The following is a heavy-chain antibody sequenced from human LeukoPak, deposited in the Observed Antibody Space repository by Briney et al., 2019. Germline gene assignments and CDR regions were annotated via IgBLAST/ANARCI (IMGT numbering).Heavy chain of an antibody. V-gene: IGHV6-1*01. D-gene: IGHD2-2*02. CDR1: GDSVSSNSAA. Sequence: SRTLSLTCAISGDSVSSNSAAWDWIRQSPSRGLEWLGRTYYRSKWYYGYAVSVKSRITINPDTSKNQFSLQLNSVTPEDTAIYYCTRTIAGYIDYWGQGTLVTVSS. J-gene: IGHJ4*02. CDR2: TYYRSKWYY. CDR3: TRTIAGYIDY.